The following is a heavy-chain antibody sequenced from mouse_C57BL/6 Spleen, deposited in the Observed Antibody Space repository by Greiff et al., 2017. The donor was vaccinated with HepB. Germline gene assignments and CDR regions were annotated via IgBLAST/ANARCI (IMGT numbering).Heavy chain of an antibody. CDR2: ISSGSSTI. D-gene: IGHD2-1*01. CDR1: GFTFSDYG. Sequence: EVQVVESGGGLVKPGGSLKLSCAASGFTFSDYGMHWVRQAPEKGLEWVAYISSGSSTIYYADTVKGRFTISRDNAKNTLFLQMTSLRSADTAMYYCARKGDGNYVYFDYWGQGTTLTVSS. J-gene: IGHJ2*01. CDR3: ARKGDGNYVYFDY. V-gene: IGHV5-17*01.